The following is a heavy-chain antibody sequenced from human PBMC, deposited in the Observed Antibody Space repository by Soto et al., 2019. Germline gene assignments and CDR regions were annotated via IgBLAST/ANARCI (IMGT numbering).Heavy chain of an antibody. V-gene: IGHV4-39*01. D-gene: IGHD2-15*01. J-gene: IGHJ4*02. Sequence: PSETLSLTCTVSGGSISSSSYYWGWIRQPPGKGLERIGNIYYSGTSYYNPSLKGRVIISVDTSKNQFSLKLSSVTAADTAVYYCARCCSGGSCYLSFDNWGQGTLVTVSS. CDR3: ARCCSGGSCYLSFDN. CDR1: GGSISSSSYY. CDR2: IYYSGTS.